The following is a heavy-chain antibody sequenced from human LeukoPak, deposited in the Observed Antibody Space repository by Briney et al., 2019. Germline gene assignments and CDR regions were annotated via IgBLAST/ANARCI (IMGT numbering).Heavy chain of an antibody. J-gene: IGHJ5*02. D-gene: IGHD4-4*01. CDR1: GFTFSSYS. CDR3: ARDWTGKHTVTPNWFDP. Sequence: SGGSLRLSCAASGFTFSSYSMNWVRQAPGKGLEWVSSISSSSSYIYYADSVKGRFTIFRDNAKNSLYLQMNSLRAEDTAVYYCARDWTGKHTVTPNWFDPWGQGTLVTVSS. V-gene: IGHV3-21*01. CDR2: ISSSSSYI.